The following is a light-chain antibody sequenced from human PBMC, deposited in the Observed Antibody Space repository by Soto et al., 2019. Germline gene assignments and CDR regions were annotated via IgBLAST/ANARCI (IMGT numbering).Light chain of an antibody. Sequence: DIQMTQSPSTLSASLGDRVTITCRASQSIDSWLAWYQQKPGKAPKVLIHGASSLESGVPSRFSGSGSGTEFTLTISSLQPDDFATYYCQHYNSYSEAFGQGTKVDI. CDR1: QSIDSW. J-gene: IGKJ1*01. V-gene: IGKV1-5*01. CDR3: QHYNSYSEA. CDR2: GAS.